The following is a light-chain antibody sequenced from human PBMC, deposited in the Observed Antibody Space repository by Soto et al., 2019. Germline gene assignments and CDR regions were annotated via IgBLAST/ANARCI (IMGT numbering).Light chain of an antibody. J-gene: IGKJ5*01. CDR2: DAY. V-gene: IGKV3-11*01. CDR1: QSVSTY. Sequence: EIVFTQSPATLSLSPGDRSTLSCMASQSVSTYVAWYQQKPGQAPRLLIYDAYSRATGITARFSGSGSGTDFTLTISSLEPEDFAVYYCQQYGGSPRTFGQGTRLEIK. CDR3: QQYGGSPRT.